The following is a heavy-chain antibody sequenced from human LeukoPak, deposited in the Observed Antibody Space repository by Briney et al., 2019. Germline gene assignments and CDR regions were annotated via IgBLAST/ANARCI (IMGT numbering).Heavy chain of an antibody. V-gene: IGHV4-59*12. CDR2: IYYRGST. Sequence: SETLSLTCTVSGGSISSYYWSWIRQPPGKGLEWIGYIYYRGSTNYNPSLKGRVTISVDTSKNQVSLKLSSVTAADTAVYYCARAGIVGAIDLNWFDPWGQGTLVTVSS. J-gene: IGHJ5*02. D-gene: IGHD1-26*01. CDR3: ARAGIVGAIDLNWFDP. CDR1: GGSISSYY.